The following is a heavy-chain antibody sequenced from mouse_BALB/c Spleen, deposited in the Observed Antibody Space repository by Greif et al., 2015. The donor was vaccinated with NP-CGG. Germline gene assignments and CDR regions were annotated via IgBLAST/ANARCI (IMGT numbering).Heavy chain of an antibody. CDR3: ARRDLDWFAY. Sequence: EVQLVESGPGLVKPSQSLSLTCTVTGYSITSDYAWNWIRQFPGNKLEWMGYISYSGSTSYNPSLKSRISITRDTSKNQFFLQFNSVTTEDTATYYCARRDLDWFAYWGQGTLVTVSA. CDR1: GYSITSDYA. D-gene: IGHD3-3*01. J-gene: IGHJ3*01. V-gene: IGHV3-2*02. CDR2: ISYSGST.